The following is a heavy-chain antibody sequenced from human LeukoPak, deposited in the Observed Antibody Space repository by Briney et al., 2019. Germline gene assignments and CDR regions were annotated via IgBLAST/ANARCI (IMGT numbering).Heavy chain of an antibody. J-gene: IGHJ4*02. CDR2: INHSGST. Sequence: SETLSLTCAVYGGSFSGYYWSWIRQPPGKGLEWIGEINHSGSTNYNPSLKSRVTISVDTSKNQFSLKLSSVTAADTAVYYCARGPRRFVVTHLAFDYWGQGTLVTVSS. CDR1: GGSFSGYY. CDR3: ARGPRRFVVTHLAFDY. V-gene: IGHV4-34*01. D-gene: IGHD2-21*01.